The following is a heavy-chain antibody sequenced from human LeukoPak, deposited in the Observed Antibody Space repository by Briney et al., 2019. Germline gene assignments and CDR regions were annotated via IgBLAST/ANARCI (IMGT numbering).Heavy chain of an antibody. D-gene: IGHD3-10*01. CDR1: GGSFSGYY. V-gene: IGHV3-23*01. CDR2: ISGSGDDT. Sequence: ETLSLTCAVYGGSFSGYYWSWVRQAPGKGLEWVSGISGSGDDTYYTDSVKGRFTISRDNSNNTMYLQMNNLRSEDTAVYFCVRDYYGSGTYQGNYYYGMDVRGHGTTVTVSS. J-gene: IGHJ6*02. CDR3: VRDYYGSGTYQGNYYYGMDV.